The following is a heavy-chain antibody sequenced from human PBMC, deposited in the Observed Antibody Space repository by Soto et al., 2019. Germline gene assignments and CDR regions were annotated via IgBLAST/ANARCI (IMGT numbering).Heavy chain of an antibody. CDR3: AREQYYYDSSGYSGLDY. CDR2: IYAGGNT. J-gene: IGHJ4*02. D-gene: IGHD3-22*01. V-gene: IGHV3-53*01. CDR1: GLTVSRTQ. Sequence: GGTLRRSCAVSGLTVSRTQMSWVRQAPGKGLECVSVIYAGGNTYYPDSVKGRFTISSDNSKNTLFLQMNNLRAEDTAVYYCAREQYYYDSSGYSGLDYWGQGTLVTVS.